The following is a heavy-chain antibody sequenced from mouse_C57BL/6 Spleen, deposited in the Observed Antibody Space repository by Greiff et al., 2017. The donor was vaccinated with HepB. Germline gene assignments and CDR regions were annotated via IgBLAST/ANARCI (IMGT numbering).Heavy chain of an antibody. Sequence: QVQLQQPGAELVKPGASVKLSCKASGYTFTSYWMQWVKQRPGQGLEWIGEIDPSDSYTNYNQKFKGKATLTVDTSSSTAYMQLISLTSEDSAVYYCAVRRSYYGNYGSAMDYWGQGTSVTVSS. J-gene: IGHJ4*01. D-gene: IGHD2-10*01. CDR3: AVRRSYYGNYGSAMDY. CDR2: IDPSDSYT. V-gene: IGHV1-50*01. CDR1: GYTFTSYW.